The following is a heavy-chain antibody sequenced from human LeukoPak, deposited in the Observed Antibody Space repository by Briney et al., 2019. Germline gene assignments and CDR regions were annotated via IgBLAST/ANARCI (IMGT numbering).Heavy chain of an antibody. V-gene: IGHV1-18*01. CDR2: ISAYNGNT. CDR3: ARDQYIVVVPAELGY. CDR1: GYTFTSYG. Sequence: ASVKVSCKASGYTFTSYGISWVRQAPGQGLEWMGWISAYNGNTNYAQKLQGRVTMTTDTSTSTAYMELRSLRSDDTAVYYCARDQYIVVVPAELGYWGQGTLVTVSS. J-gene: IGHJ4*02. D-gene: IGHD2-2*01.